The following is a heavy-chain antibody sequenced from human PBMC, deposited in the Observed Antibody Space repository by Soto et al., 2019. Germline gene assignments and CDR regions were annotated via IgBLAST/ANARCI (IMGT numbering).Heavy chain of an antibody. V-gene: IGHV1-18*01. J-gene: IGHJ4*02. D-gene: IGHD6-19*01. CDR1: GYTFTSYG. CDR2: ISAYNGNT. Sequence: ASVKVSCKASGYTFTSYGMSWVRQAPGQGLEWMGWISAYNGNTNYAQKLQGRVTMTTDTSTSTAYMELRSLRSDDTAVYYCASSGYSSGWYDNNFDYWGQGTLVTVSS. CDR3: ASSGYSSGWYDNNFDY.